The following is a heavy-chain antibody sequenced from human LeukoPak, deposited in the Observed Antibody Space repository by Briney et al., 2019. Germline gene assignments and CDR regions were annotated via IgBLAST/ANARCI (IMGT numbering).Heavy chain of an antibody. D-gene: IGHD3-10*01. CDR3: VRGSSGTAVRGISWAWFDP. J-gene: IGHJ5*02. CDR2: INQDGSQK. Sequence: PGGSPGLPCAASGFMFNTYGMTWDRQAPGRGLEWVTNINQDGSQKYSVDSVKGRFTISRENAKCSLYLQMNSLRAEDTAVYYCVRGSSGTAVRGISWAWFDPWGQRNCCSVSS. V-gene: IGHV3-7*05. CDR1: GFMFNTYG.